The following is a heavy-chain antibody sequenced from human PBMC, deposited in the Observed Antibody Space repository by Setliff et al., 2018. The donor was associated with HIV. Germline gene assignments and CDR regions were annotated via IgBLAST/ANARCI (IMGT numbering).Heavy chain of an antibody. D-gene: IGHD3-22*01. CDR3: AKSPGRSGYYPDFDY. Sequence: PGGSLRLSCAASGFTFTDYTMNWVRQAPGKGLEWVSSITSGSTYVNYADSVKGRFSISRDNSKNTLYLQMNSLRAEDTAIYYCAKSPGRSGYYPDFDYWGQGTLVTVSS. V-gene: IGHV3-21*01. CDR2: ITSGSTYV. CDR1: GFTFTDYT. J-gene: IGHJ4*02.